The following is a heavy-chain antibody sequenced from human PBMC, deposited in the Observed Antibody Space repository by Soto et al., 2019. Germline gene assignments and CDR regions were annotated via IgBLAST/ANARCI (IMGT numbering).Heavy chain of an antibody. D-gene: IGHD6-13*01. CDR1: GYRFTSYY. CDR2: INPNSGIT. CDR3: ARSRGAAAGINWFDL. J-gene: IGHJ5*02. V-gene: IGHV1-46*03. Sequence: GASVKVSCKASGYRFTSYYMHWVRQAPGQGLEWMGIINPNSGITNYAQNFQGRVTMTRDTSTSTVYMELSSLKSEDTAVYYCARSRGAAAGINWFDLWGQGTLVTVSS.